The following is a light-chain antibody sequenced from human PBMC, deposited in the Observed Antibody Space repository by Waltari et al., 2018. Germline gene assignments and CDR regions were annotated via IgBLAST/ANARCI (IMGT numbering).Light chain of an antibody. CDR1: QGISTY. CDR3: QHYYNFPWM. V-gene: IGKV1D-8*03. J-gene: IGKJ1*01. Sequence: VIWMTQSPSLLSASPGYRVTIPCRMSQGISTYLAWYQQKPGRAPDLLIYGASILHSGVPSRFSGSGSGTDFTLTISSLQSEDVATYYCQHYYNFPWMFGQGTKVEIK. CDR2: GAS.